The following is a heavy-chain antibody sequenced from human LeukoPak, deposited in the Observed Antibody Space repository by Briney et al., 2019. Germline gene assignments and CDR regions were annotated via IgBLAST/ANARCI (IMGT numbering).Heavy chain of an antibody. Sequence: GGSLRLSCAATGFTFSNYAIHWDRQASGKGLEWVAFISDDGSRQHYADSVKGRFTISRDNSKNTLNLQMNSLRAEDTAVYYCVKDRTGTYTLDYWGQGTLVTVSS. CDR3: VKDRTGTYTLDY. J-gene: IGHJ4*02. D-gene: IGHD3-10*01. CDR2: ISDDGSRQ. CDR1: GFTFSNYA. V-gene: IGHV3-30-3*01.